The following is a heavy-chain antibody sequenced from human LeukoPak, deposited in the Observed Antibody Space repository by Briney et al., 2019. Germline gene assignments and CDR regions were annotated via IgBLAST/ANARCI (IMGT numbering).Heavy chain of an antibody. J-gene: IGHJ4*02. CDR2: IRYDGSNK. CDR3: AKDYLAIHYDFWSGYSYYFDY. D-gene: IGHD3-3*01. Sequence: PGGSLRLSCAASGFTFSSYGMHWVRQAPGKGLEWVAFIRYDGSNKYYADSAKGRFTISRDNSKNTLYLQMNSLRAEDTAVYYCAKDYLAIHYDFWSGYSYYFDYWGQGTLVTVSS. CDR1: GFTFSSYG. V-gene: IGHV3-30*02.